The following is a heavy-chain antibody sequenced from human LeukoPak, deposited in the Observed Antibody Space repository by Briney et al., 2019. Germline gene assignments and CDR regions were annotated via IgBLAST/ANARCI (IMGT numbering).Heavy chain of an antibody. D-gene: IGHD3-10*01. J-gene: IGHJ4*02. CDR2: ISAYNGNT. CDR1: GYTFTSYG. V-gene: IGHV1-18*01. CDR3: ARGGFGELLHDY. Sequence: ASVKVSCKASGYTFTSYGISWVRQAPGQGPEWMRWISAYNGNTNYAQKLQGRVTMTTDTSTSTAYMELRSLRSDDTGVCYCARGGFGELLHDYWGQGTLVTVSS.